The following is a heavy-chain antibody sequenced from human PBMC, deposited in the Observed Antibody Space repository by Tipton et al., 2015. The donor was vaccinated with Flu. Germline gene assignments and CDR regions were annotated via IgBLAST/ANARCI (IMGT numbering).Heavy chain of an antibody. J-gene: IGHJ4*02. D-gene: IGHD5-18*01. CDR2: INSDGSST. Sequence: SLRLSCAASGFIFNNYWMHWVRQAPGKGLVWVSRINSDGSSTSYAESVKGRFTISRDNAQNSLFLQMDSLRVEDTAMYYCARDPSGYGFDYWGQGVLVTVSS. V-gene: IGHV3-74*01. CDR3: ARDPSGYGFDY. CDR1: GFIFNNYW.